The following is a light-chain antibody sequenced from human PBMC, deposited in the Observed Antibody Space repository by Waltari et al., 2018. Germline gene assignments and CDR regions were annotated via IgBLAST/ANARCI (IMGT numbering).Light chain of an antibody. CDR2: STT. V-gene: IGLV1-44*01. J-gene: IGLJ2*01. Sequence: QSVLTQAPSVSAPPGQRVTISCSGSDSHIGRTAVNWFHQVPGTAPKLIIYSTTHRPSGVPDRFSGSKSGTSASLAITGLQSEDEGDYFCAAWDDNLNGRVIFGGGTKLTVL. CDR3: AAWDDNLNGRVI. CDR1: DSHIGRTA.